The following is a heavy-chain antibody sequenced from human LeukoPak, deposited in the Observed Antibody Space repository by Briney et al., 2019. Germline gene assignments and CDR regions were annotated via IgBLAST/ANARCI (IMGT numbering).Heavy chain of an antibody. Sequence: ASVKVSCKASGYTFTSYDINWVRQATGQGLEWMGWMNPNSGNTGYAQKFQGRVTMTRNTSISTAYMELSSLRSEGTAVYFCARGGLVDTALVTGDYWGQGTLVTVSS. J-gene: IGHJ4*02. CDR1: GYTFTSYD. CDR2: MNPNSGNT. D-gene: IGHD5-18*01. V-gene: IGHV1-8*01. CDR3: ARGGLVDTALVTGDY.